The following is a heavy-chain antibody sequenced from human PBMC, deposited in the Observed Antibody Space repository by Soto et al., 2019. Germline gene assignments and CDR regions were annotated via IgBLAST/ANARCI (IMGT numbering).Heavy chain of an antibody. V-gene: IGHV1-69*02. D-gene: IGHD3-9*01. CDR1: GGTFSSYT. J-gene: IGHJ4*02. CDR3: ARGPYGYYDILTGYYIDY. CDR2: IIPILGIA. Sequence: SVKVSCKASGGTFSSYTISWVRQAPGQGLEWMGRIIPILGIANYAQKFQGRVTITADKSTSTAYMELSSLRSEDTAVYYCARGPYGYYDILTGYYIDYWGQGTLVTVSS.